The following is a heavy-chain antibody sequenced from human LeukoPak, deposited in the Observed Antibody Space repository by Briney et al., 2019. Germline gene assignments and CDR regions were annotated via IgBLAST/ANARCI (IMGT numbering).Heavy chain of an antibody. CDR2: IYYSGST. J-gene: IGHJ4*02. D-gene: IGHD3-3*01. V-gene: IGHV4-39*01. Sequence: SETLSLTCTVSGGSISSSSYYWGWIRQPPGKGLEWIGSIYYSGSTNYNPSLKSRVTISVDTSKNQFSLKLSSVTAADTAVYYCASRWSGYLYFDYWGQGTLVTVSS. CDR3: ASRWSGYLYFDY. CDR1: GGSISSSSYY.